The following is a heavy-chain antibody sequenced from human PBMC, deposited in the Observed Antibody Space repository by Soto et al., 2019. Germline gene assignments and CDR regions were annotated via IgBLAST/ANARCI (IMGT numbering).Heavy chain of an antibody. CDR2: IAGRT. D-gene: IGHD6-19*01. V-gene: IGHV3-23*01. CDR1: GFAFNTVA. Sequence: PGGSLRLSCAGSGFAFNTVAMTWVRQAPGKGLEWVSAIAGRTYYADSVKGRFTISSDNPGNTVYLQMNNLRGEDTAVYYCVAGQYFFDYSGQGTLVTVSS. CDR3: VAGQYFFDY. J-gene: IGHJ4*02.